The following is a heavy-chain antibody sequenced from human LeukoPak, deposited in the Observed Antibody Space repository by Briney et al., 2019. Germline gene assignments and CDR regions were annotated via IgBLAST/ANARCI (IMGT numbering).Heavy chain of an antibody. CDR2: VRFDGNDK. Sequence: SCKVSGYTLTELSMHWVRQAPGKGLEWVAFVRFDGNDKFYADSVKGRFTISRDTSKNTLYLQMTSLTPEDTAVYYCAKDLMRDRWFGESWGQGTLVSVSS. CDR3: AKDLMRDRWFGES. J-gene: IGHJ5*02. D-gene: IGHD3-10*01. V-gene: IGHV3-30*02. CDR1: GYTLTELS.